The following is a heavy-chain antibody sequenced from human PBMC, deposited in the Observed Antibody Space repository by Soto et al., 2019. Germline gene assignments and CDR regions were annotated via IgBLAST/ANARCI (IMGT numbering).Heavy chain of an antibody. J-gene: IGHJ5*02. CDR3: ARSPDTAFGWFDP. D-gene: IGHD3-10*01. CDR2: IYPGDSDT. CDR1: GYSFTSYW. Sequence: GESLKISCNGSGYSFTSYWIAWVRQMPGKGLEWMGIIYPGDSDTRYSPSFQGQVTISADKSISTAYLQWSSLKASDTAMYYCARSPDTAFGWFDPWGQGTLVTVSS. V-gene: IGHV5-51*01.